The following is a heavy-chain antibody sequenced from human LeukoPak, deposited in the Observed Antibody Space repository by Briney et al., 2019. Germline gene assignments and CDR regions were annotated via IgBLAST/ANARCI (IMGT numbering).Heavy chain of an antibody. J-gene: IGHJ1*01. D-gene: IGHD2-15*01. CDR2: FDPEDGET. Sequence: GASVKVSCKVSGYTLTELSMHWVRQAPGKGLEWMGGFDPEDGETICAQKFQGRVTMTEDTSTDTAYMELSSLRSEDTAVYYCATDTDCSGGSCYRVYFQHWGQGTLVTVSS. V-gene: IGHV1-24*01. CDR1: GYTLTELS. CDR3: ATDTDCSGGSCYRVYFQH.